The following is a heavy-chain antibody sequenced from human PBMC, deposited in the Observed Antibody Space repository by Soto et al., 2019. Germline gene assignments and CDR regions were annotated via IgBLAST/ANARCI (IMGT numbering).Heavy chain of an antibody. CDR1: GFTFSNYG. V-gene: IGHV3-30*18. CDR2: ISNDGSRE. J-gene: IGHJ4*02. D-gene: IGHD3-3*01. CDR3: AKDYDFWSGPDY. Sequence: QVQLVESGGGVVQPGRSLRLSCTASGFTFSNYGMHWVRQAPGKGLEWVAVISNDGSREYCADSLKGRFTISRDNSENTLSLQMNSLRGEDTAVYYCAKDYDFWSGPDYWGQGTLVTVSS.